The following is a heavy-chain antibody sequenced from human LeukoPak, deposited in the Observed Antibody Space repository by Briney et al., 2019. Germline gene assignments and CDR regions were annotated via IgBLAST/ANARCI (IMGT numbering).Heavy chain of an antibody. CDR2: IYHSGST. Sequence: SETLSLTCTASGGSVTSGGYYWTWVRQHPGKGLEWIGYIYHSGSTYCNPSLKSRVTMSVDRSKNQFSVNLTSVTAADTAVYYCARSYGDYYLDYWGQGTLVTVSS. D-gene: IGHD4-17*01. J-gene: IGHJ4*02. CDR3: ARSYGDYYLDY. CDR1: GGSVTSGGYY. V-gene: IGHV4-31*03.